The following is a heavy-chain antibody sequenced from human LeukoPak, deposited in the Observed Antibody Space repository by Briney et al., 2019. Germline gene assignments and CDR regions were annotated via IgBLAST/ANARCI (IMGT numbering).Heavy chain of an antibody. CDR3: ARGYCSSTSCYVDY. Sequence: PGGSLRLSCAASGFTFSLYTMHWVRQAPGKGLEWVAVISYDGSDKYYADSVKGRFTISRDNSKNTLFLQMNSLRAEDTAVYFCARGYCSSTSCYVDYWGQGTLVTVSS. CDR1: GFTFSLYT. D-gene: IGHD2-2*01. CDR2: ISYDGSDK. V-gene: IGHV3-30*04. J-gene: IGHJ4*02.